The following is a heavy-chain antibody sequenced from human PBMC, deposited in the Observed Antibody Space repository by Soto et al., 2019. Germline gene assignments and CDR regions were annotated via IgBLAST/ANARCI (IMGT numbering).Heavy chain of an antibody. D-gene: IGHD3-22*01. CDR1: GFTFTSSA. Sequence: QMQLVQSGPEVKQPGTSVKVSCKASGFTFTSSAVQWVRQARGQRLEWIGWIVVGSGNTNYAQKFQERVTITRDMSTSTAYMELSSLRSEDTAVYYCAADLGSHDSSGYYYRWGQGTLVTVSS. CDR3: AADLGSHDSSGYYYR. J-gene: IGHJ5*02. V-gene: IGHV1-58*01. CDR2: IVVGSGNT.